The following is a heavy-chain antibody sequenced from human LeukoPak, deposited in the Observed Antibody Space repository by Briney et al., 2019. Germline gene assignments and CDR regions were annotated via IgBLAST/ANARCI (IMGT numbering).Heavy chain of an antibody. V-gene: IGHV4-38-2*02. CDR1: GYSISSGYY. D-gene: IGHD5-18*01. CDR3: ARDFSGGYSYGTGDAFDI. J-gene: IGHJ3*02. Sequence: SETLSLTCTVSGYSISSGYYWGWIRQPPGKGLEWIGSIYHSGSTYYNPSLKSRVTISVDTSKNQFSLKLSSVTAADTAVYYCARDFSGGYSYGTGDAFDIGGQGTMVTVSS. CDR2: IYHSGST.